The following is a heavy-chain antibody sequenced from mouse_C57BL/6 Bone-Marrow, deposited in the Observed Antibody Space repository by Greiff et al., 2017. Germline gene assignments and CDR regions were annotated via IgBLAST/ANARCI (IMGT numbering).Heavy chain of an antibody. CDR3: ARGTYYEARDY. D-gene: IGHD2-10*01. J-gene: IGHJ4*01. CDR1: GYTFTSYW. CDR2: IDPSDSET. V-gene: IGHV1-52*01. Sequence: QVQLQQPGAELVRPGSSVKLSCKASGYTFTSYWMHWVKQRPIQGLEWIGNIDPSDSETHYNQKFKDKATVTVDKSSSTAYMQLSSLTSEDSAVYDCARGTYYEARDYWGQGTSVTVSS.